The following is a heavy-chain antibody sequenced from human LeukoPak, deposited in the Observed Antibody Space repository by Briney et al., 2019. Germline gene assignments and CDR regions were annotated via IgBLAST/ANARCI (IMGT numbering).Heavy chain of an antibody. D-gene: IGHD6-19*01. V-gene: IGHV4-59*01. Sequence: PSETLSLTCSVSGGSISRYYWTWIRQPPGKGLEWIGHIYYNGRTNYNPSLNSRVTISVDTSKNQFSLKLSSVTAADTAVYYCARGGWYPESFQHWGQGALVTVSS. CDR2: IYYNGRT. CDR3: ARGGWYPESFQH. CDR1: GGSISRYY. J-gene: IGHJ1*01.